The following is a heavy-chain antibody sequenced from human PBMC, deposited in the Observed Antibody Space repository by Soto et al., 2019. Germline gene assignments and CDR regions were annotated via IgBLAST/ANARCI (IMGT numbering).Heavy chain of an antibody. D-gene: IGHD3-3*01. CDR2: ISYDGSNK. Sequence: GGSLRLSCAASGFTFSSYGMHWVRQAPGKGLEWVAVISYDGSNKYYADSVKGRFTISRDNSKNTLYLQMNSLRVEDTAVYYCAREVRVRGFAFDIWGQGTMVTVSS. CDR3: AREVRVRGFAFDI. CDR1: GFTFSSYG. J-gene: IGHJ3*02. V-gene: IGHV3-30*03.